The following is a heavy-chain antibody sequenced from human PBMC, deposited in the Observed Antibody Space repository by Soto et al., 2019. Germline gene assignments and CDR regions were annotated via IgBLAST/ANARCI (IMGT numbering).Heavy chain of an antibody. CDR1: GDSISGSPYF. Sequence: QVQLQESGPGLVMPSETLSLTSTVSGDSISGSPYFWGWIRQPPGKRLEWIGSIFYDGYTLYTPSLKSRVTISVDTSKNQFSLKLTSVAAADTAIYFCARLQAAVPHYWGQGILVTVSS. D-gene: IGHD6-13*01. CDR2: IFYDGYT. V-gene: IGHV4-39*01. CDR3: ARLQAAVPHY. J-gene: IGHJ4*02.